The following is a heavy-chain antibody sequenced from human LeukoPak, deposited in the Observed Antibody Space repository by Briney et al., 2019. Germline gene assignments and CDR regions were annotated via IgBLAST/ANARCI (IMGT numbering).Heavy chain of an antibody. J-gene: IGHJ4*02. Sequence: ASVKGSCKASGYTFTGYYMHWVRQAPGQGLEWMGWINPNSGGTNYAQKFQGRVTMTRDTSISTAYMELSRLRSDDTAVYYCARSGSITMIVVVPYGYWGQGTLVTVSS. CDR3: ARSGSITMIVVVPYGY. CDR2: INPNSGGT. V-gene: IGHV1-2*02. D-gene: IGHD3-22*01. CDR1: GYTFTGYY.